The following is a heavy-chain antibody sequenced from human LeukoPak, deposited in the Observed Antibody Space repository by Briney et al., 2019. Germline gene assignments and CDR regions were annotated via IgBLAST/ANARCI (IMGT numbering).Heavy chain of an antibody. Sequence: GGSLRLSCAPSGFPFSSYSMTWVRQPPGKGLEWVANIKEDGSERYYVDSVKGRFTISRDNAKNSLYLQMNSLRAEDTAVYYCVKNWGYLANWGQGTLVTVPS. J-gene: IGHJ4*02. CDR3: VKNWGYLAN. V-gene: IGHV3-7*05. D-gene: IGHD7-27*01. CDR2: IKEDGSER. CDR1: GFPFSSYS.